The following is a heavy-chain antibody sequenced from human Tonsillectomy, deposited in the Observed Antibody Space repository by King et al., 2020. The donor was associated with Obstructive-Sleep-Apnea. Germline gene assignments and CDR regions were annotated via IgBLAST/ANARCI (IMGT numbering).Heavy chain of an antibody. CDR1: GFIFNDYA. D-gene: IGHD3-16*01. V-gene: IGHV3-9*01. CDR2: ISWNSGSI. Sequence: VQLVESGGGLVQPGRSLRLSCAASGFIFNDYAMHWVRQAPGKGLEWVSGISWNSGSIGYADSVKGRFTISRDNAKNSLYLQMNSLRAEDTALYYCAKGGFMIMFGGLDYRGQGTLVTVSS. J-gene: IGHJ4*02. CDR3: AKGGFMIMFGGLDY.